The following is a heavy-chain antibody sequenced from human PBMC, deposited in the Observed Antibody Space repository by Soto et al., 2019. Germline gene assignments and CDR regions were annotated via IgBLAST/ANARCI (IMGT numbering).Heavy chain of an antibody. CDR2: ISAYSGNT. CDR3: ARQMVREQKNAFDI. CDR1: GYTFTSYG. Sequence: ASVKVSCKASGYTFTSYGISWVRQAPGQGLEWMGWISAYSGNTNYAQKLQGRVTMTTDTSTSTAYMELRSLRSDDTAVYYCARQMVREQKNAFDIWSQRTMVTGSS. D-gene: IGHD3-10*01. J-gene: IGHJ3*02. V-gene: IGHV1-18*01.